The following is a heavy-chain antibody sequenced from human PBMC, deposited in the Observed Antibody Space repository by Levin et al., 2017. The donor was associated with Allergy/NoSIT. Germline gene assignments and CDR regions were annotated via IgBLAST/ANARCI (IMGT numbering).Heavy chain of an antibody. CDR3: ATQLRIAHDGFEYFQH. CDR1: GFAFSSYG. D-gene: IGHD6-13*01. CDR2: ISYDESNK. V-gene: IGHV3-30*03. J-gene: IGHJ1*01. Sequence: AGESLKISCAASGFAFSSYGMHWVRQAPGKGLEWVAIISYDESNKYYTDSVKGRFTISRDNSKNTLYLQMNSLRAEDTAVYYCATQLRIAHDGFEYFQHWGQGTLVTVSS.